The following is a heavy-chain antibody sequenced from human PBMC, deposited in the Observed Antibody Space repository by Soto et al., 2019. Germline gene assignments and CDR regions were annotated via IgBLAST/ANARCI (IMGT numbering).Heavy chain of an antibody. J-gene: IGHJ4*02. D-gene: IGHD3-10*01. V-gene: IGHV5-51*01. CDR1: GYNFGSYC. CDR3: ARQNYYGRRYFDY. CDR2: IYPGDSDA. Sequence: PGESLKISCEGSGYNFGSYCIGWVRQMPGKGLEWMGTIYPGDSDATYSPSFQGQVTISADKSIRTAYLQWSSLKASDTAIYYCARQNYYGRRYFDYWGQGTLVTVS.